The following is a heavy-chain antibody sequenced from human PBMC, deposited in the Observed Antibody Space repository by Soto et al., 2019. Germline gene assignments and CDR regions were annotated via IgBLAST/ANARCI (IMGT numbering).Heavy chain of an antibody. D-gene: IGHD3-22*01. CDR1: GFTFNTYG. CDR2: IWYDGSNR. V-gene: IGHV3-33*03. CDR3: ARSFYDSRGFYFPYDS. Sequence: GGSRRLSCAASGFTFNTYGMHWVRQAPGKGLEWVATIWYDGSNRYYSESVKGRFTISRDNSKNTLFLQMNSLRGDDTAIYSCARSFYDSRGFYFPYDSWGLGTLVTVSS. J-gene: IGHJ4*02.